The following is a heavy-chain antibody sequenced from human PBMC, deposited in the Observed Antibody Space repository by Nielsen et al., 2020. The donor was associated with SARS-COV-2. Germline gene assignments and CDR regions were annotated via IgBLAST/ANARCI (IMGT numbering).Heavy chain of an antibody. Sequence: TLSLTCTVSGASISSSDSYWTWIRQPPGKGLEWIGYIYYSGRTFYSPSLKSRVTISLDTSKNQFSLKLPSVTAADTAVYYCASLPALNNYSDSWGQGTLVTVSS. D-gene: IGHD2/OR15-2a*01. CDR3: ASLPALNNYSDS. J-gene: IGHJ4*02. CDR2: IYYSGRT. CDR1: GASISSSDSY. V-gene: IGHV4-30-4*01.